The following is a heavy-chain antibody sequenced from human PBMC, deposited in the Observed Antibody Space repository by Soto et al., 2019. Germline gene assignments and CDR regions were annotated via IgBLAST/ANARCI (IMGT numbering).Heavy chain of an antibody. J-gene: IGHJ6*02. CDR2: IYYSGST. Sequence: SETLSLTCTVSGGSISSSSYYWGWIRQPPGKGLEWIGSIYYSGSTYYNPSLKSRVTISVDTSKNQFSLKLSSVTAADTAVYYSARHWYSSSWYGKDYGMDVWGQGTTVTVSS. CDR1: GGSISSSSYY. D-gene: IGHD6-13*01. V-gene: IGHV4-39*01. CDR3: ARHWYSSSWYGKDYGMDV.